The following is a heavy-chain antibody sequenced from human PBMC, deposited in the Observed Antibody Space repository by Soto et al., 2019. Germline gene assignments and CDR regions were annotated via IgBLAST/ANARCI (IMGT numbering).Heavy chain of an antibody. CDR2: ISAYNGNT. J-gene: IGHJ5*02. V-gene: IGHV1-18*01. CDR3: ARDSRGYYDSSGYYYSVDWFDP. Sequence: ASVKVSCKASGYTFTSYGISWVRQAPGQGLEWMGWISAYNGNTNYAQKLQGRVTMTTDTSTSTAYMELRSLRSDDTAVYYCARDSRGYYDSSGYYYSVDWFDPWGQGTLVTVSS. CDR1: GYTFTSYG. D-gene: IGHD3-22*01.